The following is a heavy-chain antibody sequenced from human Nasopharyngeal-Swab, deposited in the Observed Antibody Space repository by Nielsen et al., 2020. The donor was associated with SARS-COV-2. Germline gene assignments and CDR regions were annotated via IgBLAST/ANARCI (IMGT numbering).Heavy chain of an antibody. D-gene: IGHD6-13*01. CDR2: IYYSGTT. CDR1: GGSISSGGYY. Sequence: SETLSLTCTVSGGSISSGGYYWSWIRQHPGKGLEWIGYIYYSGTTYYNPSFKSRIIISVDTSKNYFSLKLSSVTAADTAVYYCAKDKGSSWYPDIWGQGTMVTVSS. V-gene: IGHV4-31*03. J-gene: IGHJ3*02. CDR3: AKDKGSSWYPDI.